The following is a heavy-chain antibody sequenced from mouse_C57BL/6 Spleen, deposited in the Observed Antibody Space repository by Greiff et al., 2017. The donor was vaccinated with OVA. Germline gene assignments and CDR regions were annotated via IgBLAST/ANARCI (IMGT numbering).Heavy chain of an antibody. CDR2: INYDGSST. CDR3: TKEGFSYAMDY. CDR1: GFTFSDYY. V-gene: IGHV5-16*01. Sequence: EVKLVEPEGGLVQPGSSMKLSCTASGFTFSDYYMAWVRQVPEKGLEWVANINYDGSSTYYMDSLKSRFIISRDNAKNNLYLQMSSLKSEDTATYYCTKEGFSYAMDYWGQGTSVTVSS. J-gene: IGHJ4*01.